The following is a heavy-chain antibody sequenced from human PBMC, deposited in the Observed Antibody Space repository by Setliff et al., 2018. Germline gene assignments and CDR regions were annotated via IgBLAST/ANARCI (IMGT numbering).Heavy chain of an antibody. J-gene: IGHJ4*02. V-gene: IGHV1-18*01. CDR2: ISPYNGNT. CDR1: GYNFITTG. D-gene: IGHD6-19*01. Sequence: EASVKVSCKTSGYNFITTGISWVRQAPGQGPEWMGCISPYNGNTNYAQKFQDSVTMTTDTSATTVYMELQSLRSDDTAVYYCVRSSAPQVVLAADFDFWGQGTPVTVSS. CDR3: VRSSAPQVVLAADFDF.